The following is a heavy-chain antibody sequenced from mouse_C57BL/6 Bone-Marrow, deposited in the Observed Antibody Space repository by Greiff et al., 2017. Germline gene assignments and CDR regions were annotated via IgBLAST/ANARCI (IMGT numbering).Heavy chain of an antibody. V-gene: IGHV1-55*01. Sequence: QVQLQQPGAELVKPGASVKMSCKASGYTFTSYWITWVKQRPGQGLEWIGDIYPGSGSTNYTEKFKSKATLTVATSSSTAYLQLSSLTSEDSAVYYCARYRYYWGQGTTLTVSS. CDR3: ARYRYY. CDR1: GYTFTSYW. CDR2: IYPGSGST. J-gene: IGHJ2*01.